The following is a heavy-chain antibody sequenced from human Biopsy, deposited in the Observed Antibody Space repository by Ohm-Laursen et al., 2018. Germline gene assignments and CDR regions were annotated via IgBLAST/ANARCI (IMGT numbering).Heavy chain of an antibody. D-gene: IGHD3-10*01. CDR1: GGTFSDYA. CDR3: ARDALLPGVGGMDV. J-gene: IGHJ6*02. CDR2: VTPIFGTS. V-gene: IGHV1-69*06. Sequence: GSSVKVSCKAPGGTFSDYAISWVRQAPGQGLEWMGGVTPIFGTSNHALKFQGRVTITADKSTSTAYMELNSLRSDDTAMYYCARDALLPGVGGMDVWGQGTTVTVSS.